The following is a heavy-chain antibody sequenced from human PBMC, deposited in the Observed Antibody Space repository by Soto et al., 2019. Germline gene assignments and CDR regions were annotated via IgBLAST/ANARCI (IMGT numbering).Heavy chain of an antibody. CDR2: VYYSGST. D-gene: IGHD6-13*01. J-gene: IGHJ4*02. CDR3: ARAETSGIHYFDY. V-gene: IGHV4-59*02. Sequence: SETLSLTCAFTGDSVNSYYWALMRPPPGKGLECMGYVYYSGSTNYNPSLKSRVTISVDTSKNQISLRLKSVTAADTAVYYCARAETSGIHYFDYWGQGSLVTVAS. CDR1: GDSVNSYY.